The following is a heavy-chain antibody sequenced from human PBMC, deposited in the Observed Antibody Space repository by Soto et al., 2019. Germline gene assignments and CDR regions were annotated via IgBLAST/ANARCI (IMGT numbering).Heavy chain of an antibody. CDR3: ARALILTGYYIHDAFDI. Sequence: SETLSLTCTVSGGSISSYYWSWIRQPPGKGLEWIGYIYYSGSTNYNPSLKSRVTISVDTSKNEFSLRLNSVTAADTAVYYCARALILTGYYIHDAFDIWGQGTMVTVSS. J-gene: IGHJ3*02. CDR2: IYYSGST. V-gene: IGHV4-59*08. D-gene: IGHD3-9*01. CDR1: GGSISSYY.